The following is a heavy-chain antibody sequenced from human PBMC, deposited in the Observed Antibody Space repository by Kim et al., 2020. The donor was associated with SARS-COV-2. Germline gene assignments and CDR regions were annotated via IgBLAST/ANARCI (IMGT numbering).Heavy chain of an antibody. CDR1: GFTFSNYN. CDR3: ARGATYYGSYGRVFDY. Sequence: GGSLRLSCAASGFTFSNYNMNWVRQAPGKGLEWVSYISSASTTIWYADSVKGRFTISRDNAKNSLYLQMNSLRDEDTAVYYCARGATYYGSYGRVFDYWGLGTLGTVSS. D-gene: IGHD3-22*01. V-gene: IGHV3-48*02. CDR2: ISSASTTI. J-gene: IGHJ4*02.